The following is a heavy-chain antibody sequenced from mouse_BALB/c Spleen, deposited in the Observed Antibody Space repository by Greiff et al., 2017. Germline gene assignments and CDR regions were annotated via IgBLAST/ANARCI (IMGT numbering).Heavy chain of an antibody. D-gene: IGHD3-1*01. CDR2: INPSTGYT. Sequence: QVQLQQSGAELAKPGASVKMSCKASGYTFTSYWMHWVKQRPGQGLEWIGYINPSTGYTEYNQKFKDKATLTADKSSSTAYMQLSSLTSEDSAVYYCARRGDDGLYYAMDYWGQGTSVTVSS. CDR3: ARRGDDGLYYAMDY. J-gene: IGHJ4*01. CDR1: GYTFTSYW. V-gene: IGHV1-7*01.